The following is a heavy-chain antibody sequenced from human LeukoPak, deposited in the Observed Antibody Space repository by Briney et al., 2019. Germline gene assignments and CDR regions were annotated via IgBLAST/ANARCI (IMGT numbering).Heavy chain of an antibody. CDR2: IYYSGST. J-gene: IGHJ5*02. CDR3: ARHEENWFDP. V-gene: IGHV4-39*01. CDR1: GGSISSSSYY. Sequence: SETLSLTCTVSGGSISSSSYYWGWIRQPPGKGLEWIGSIYYSGSTYYNPSLKSRVTISVDTSKNQFSLKQSSVTAADTAVYYCARHEENWFDPWGQGTLVTVSS.